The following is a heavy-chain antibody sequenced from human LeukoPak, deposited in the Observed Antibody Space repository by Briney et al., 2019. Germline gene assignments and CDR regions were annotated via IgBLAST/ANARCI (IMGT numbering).Heavy chain of an antibody. D-gene: IGHD6-13*01. V-gene: IGHV3-30*02. CDR1: GFTFSSYG. CDR2: IRYDGSNK. J-gene: IGHJ4*02. CDR3: AKSATIAAAGGFDY. Sequence: GGSLRLSCAASGFTFSSYGMHWVRQAPGKGLEWVAFIRYDGSNKYYADSVKGRFTISRDNSKNTLYLQMNSLRAEDTAVYHCAKSATIAAAGGFDYWGQGTLVTVSS.